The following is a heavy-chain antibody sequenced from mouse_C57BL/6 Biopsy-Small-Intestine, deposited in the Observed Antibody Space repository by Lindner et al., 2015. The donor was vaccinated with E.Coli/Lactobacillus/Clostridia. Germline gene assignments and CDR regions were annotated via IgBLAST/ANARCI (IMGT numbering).Heavy chain of an antibody. CDR1: GYTFTSHA. J-gene: IGHJ4*01. CDR2: INAGNGDT. V-gene: IGHV1-84*02. D-gene: IGHD1-3*01. CDR3: ARDRDVTLTPDLDY. Sequence: SVKVSCKASGYTFTSHAIRWVRQAPGQRLEWMAWINAGNGDTQYSQKFQGRVTISRGTSASTVYMELSSLRSEDTAVYYCARDRDVTLTPDLDYWGQGTLVTVSS.